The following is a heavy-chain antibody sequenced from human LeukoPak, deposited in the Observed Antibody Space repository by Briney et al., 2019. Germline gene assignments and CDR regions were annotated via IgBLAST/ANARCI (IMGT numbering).Heavy chain of an antibody. Sequence: GGSLRLSCAASGFDFSDYWMSWVRQAPGRGLEWVANIKEDGSEKYYVDSVKSRFTISRDNAKNSMYLQMNRLRAEDTAVYYCARDSTSEVLRYFDALQYFDSWGQGTLVTVSS. V-gene: IGHV3-7*04. CDR3: ARDSTSEVLRYFDALQYFDS. D-gene: IGHD3-9*01. CDR2: IKEDGSEK. CDR1: GFDFSDYW. J-gene: IGHJ4*02.